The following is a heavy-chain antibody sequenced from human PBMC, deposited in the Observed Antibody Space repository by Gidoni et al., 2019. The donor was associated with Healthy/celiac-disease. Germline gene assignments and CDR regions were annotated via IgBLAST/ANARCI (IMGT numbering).Heavy chain of an antibody. CDR2: ISYDGSNK. CDR3: ARDVANWGFFDY. CDR1: GFTFSSYA. V-gene: IGHV3-30-3*01. J-gene: IGHJ4*02. Sequence: QVQLVESGGGVVQPGRSLRLSCAASGFTFSSYAMHWVRQAPGKGLEWVAVISYDGSNKYYADSVKGRFTISRDNSKNTLYLQMNSLRAEDTAVYYCARDVANWGFFDYWGQGTLVTVSS. D-gene: IGHD7-27*01.